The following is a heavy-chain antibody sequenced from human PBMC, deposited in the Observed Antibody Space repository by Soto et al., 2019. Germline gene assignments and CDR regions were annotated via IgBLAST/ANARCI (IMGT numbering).Heavy chain of an antibody. CDR3: VRELGGLDV. V-gene: IGHV3-11*05. CDR2: IESTGTYT. D-gene: IGHD6-25*01. J-gene: IGHJ6*02. Sequence: QVQLVESGGASVKSGGSLRLSCAASGFTFSGYYMSWIRQAPGKGLEWVAWIESTGTYTNYADSVKGRFTISRDNSKNSLYLQMNSRRAEDTALYYCVRELGGLDVWGRGTTVTVPS. CDR1: GFTFSGYY.